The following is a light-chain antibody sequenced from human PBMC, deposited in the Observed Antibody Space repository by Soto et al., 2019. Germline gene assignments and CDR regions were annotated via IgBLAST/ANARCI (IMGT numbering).Light chain of an antibody. CDR3: QKYNSAPLT. J-gene: IGKJ4*01. CDR1: QGIGVY. V-gene: IGKV1-27*01. Sequence: DIQMTQSPSSLSASLGARVTITCRASQGIGVYLAWFQKKPGNVPKLLIYAASTLQSGVPSRFSGSGSGTDFTLTISSLQPEDVATDYCQKYNSAPLTCGGGTKVEIK. CDR2: AAS.